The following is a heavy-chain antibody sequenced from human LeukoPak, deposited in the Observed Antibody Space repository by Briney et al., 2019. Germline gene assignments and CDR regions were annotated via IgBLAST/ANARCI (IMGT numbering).Heavy chain of an antibody. V-gene: IGHV3-30-3*01. J-gene: IGHJ3*02. Sequence: GRSLRLSCAASGFTFSSSPIHWVRQAPGKGLEWVAIISYDGGNKFYADSVKGRFTISRDNSKNTMYLQMNSLRVEDTAVYYCARDISGSGPDAYDIWGQGTMVTVSS. CDR1: GFTFSSSP. CDR2: ISYDGGNK. CDR3: ARDISGSGPDAYDI. D-gene: IGHD6-19*01.